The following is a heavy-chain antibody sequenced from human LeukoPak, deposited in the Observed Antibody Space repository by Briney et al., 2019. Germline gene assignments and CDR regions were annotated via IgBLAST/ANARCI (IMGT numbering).Heavy chain of an antibody. CDR1: GYSISSGYY. CDR3: ARPTQGSGGSIDY. J-gene: IGHJ4*02. V-gene: IGHV4-38-2*01. CDR2: IYHSGST. D-gene: IGHD3-10*01. Sequence: SETLSLTCAVSGYSISSGYYWGWIRQPPGKGLEWIGSIYHSGSTYYNPSLKSRVTISVDTSKNQFSLKLSSVTAADTAVYYCARPTQGSGGSIDYWGQGTLVTVSS.